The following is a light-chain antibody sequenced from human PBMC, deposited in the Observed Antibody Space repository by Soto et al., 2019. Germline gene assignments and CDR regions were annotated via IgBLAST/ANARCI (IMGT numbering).Light chain of an antibody. CDR3: QQANSFPPWT. CDR1: QNVGRN. V-gene: IGKV3-15*01. J-gene: IGKJ1*01. Sequence: EIVMTQSPDTLSVSPGERATLSCRASQNVGRNVAWYQQRPGQAPRLLIHGTSTRAADIPARFSGSVSGTEFTLTINSLQPEDFATYYCQQANSFPPWTFGQGTKVDNK. CDR2: GTS.